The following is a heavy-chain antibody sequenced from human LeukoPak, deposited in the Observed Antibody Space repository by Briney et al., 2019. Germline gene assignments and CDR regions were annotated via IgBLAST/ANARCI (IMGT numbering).Heavy chain of an antibody. D-gene: IGHD3-3*01. Sequence: PGGSLRLSCAASGFTFSSYAMSWVRQAPGKGLEWVSGISGSGGSTYYADSVKGRFTISRDNSKNTLYLQMNSLRAEDTAVYYCAKDTQKRTIFGLNWFDPWGQGTLVTVSS. CDR2: ISGSGGST. V-gene: IGHV3-23*01. CDR1: GFTFSSYA. CDR3: AKDTQKRTIFGLNWFDP. J-gene: IGHJ5*02.